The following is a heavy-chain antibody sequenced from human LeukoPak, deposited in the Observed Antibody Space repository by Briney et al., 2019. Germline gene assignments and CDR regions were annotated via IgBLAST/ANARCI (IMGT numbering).Heavy chain of an antibody. D-gene: IGHD3-10*01. CDR2: IIPIFGTA. V-gene: IGHV1-69*13. Sequence: GASAKVSCKASGGTFSSYAISWVRQAPGQGLEWMGGIIPIFGTANYAQKFQGRVTITADESTSTAYMELSSLRSEDTAVYYCAREKNYYGSAHDAFDIWGQGTMVTVSS. CDR3: AREKNYYGSAHDAFDI. J-gene: IGHJ3*02. CDR1: GGTFSSYA.